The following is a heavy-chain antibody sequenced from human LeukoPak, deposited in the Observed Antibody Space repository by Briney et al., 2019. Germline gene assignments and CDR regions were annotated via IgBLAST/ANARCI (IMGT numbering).Heavy chain of an antibody. CDR2: ISSSSSTI. D-gene: IGHD6-19*01. Sequence: GGSLRLSCAASGFTFSSYSMNWVRQAPGKGLEWVSYISSSSSTIYYADSVKGRFTISRDNAENSLYLQMNSLRAEDTAVYYCARVSSGWLLYYFDYWGQGTLVTVSS. CDR3: ARVSSGWLLYYFDY. J-gene: IGHJ4*02. V-gene: IGHV3-48*01. CDR1: GFTFSSYS.